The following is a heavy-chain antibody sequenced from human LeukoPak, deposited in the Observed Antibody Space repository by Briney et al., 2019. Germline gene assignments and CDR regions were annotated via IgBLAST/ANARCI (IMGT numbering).Heavy chain of an antibody. CDR1: GGTFSSYA. CDR3: ARDESIAAAGFDY. Sequence: SVKVSCKASGGTFSSYAISWVRQAPGQGLEWMGGIIPIFGTANYSQKFQGRVTITADESTSTAYMELSSLRSEDTAVYYCARDESIAAAGFDYWGQGTLVTVSS. D-gene: IGHD6-13*01. V-gene: IGHV1-69*13. J-gene: IGHJ4*02. CDR2: IIPIFGTA.